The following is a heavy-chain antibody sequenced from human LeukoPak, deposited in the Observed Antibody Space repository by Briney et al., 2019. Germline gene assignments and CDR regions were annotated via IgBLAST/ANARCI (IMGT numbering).Heavy chain of an antibody. V-gene: IGHV3-23*01. Sequence: GGSLRLSCAASGFTFSSYAMSWVPQAPGKGLEWVSAISGSGGSTYYADSVKGRFTISRDNSKNTLYLQMNSLRAEDTAVYYCAKGLGSSPYYYGMDVWGQGTTVTVSS. CDR2: ISGSGGST. D-gene: IGHD6-13*01. J-gene: IGHJ6*02. CDR3: AKGLGSSPYYYGMDV. CDR1: GFTFSSYA.